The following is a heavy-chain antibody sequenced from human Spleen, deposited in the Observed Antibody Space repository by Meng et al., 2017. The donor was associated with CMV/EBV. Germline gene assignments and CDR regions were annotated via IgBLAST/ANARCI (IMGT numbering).Heavy chain of an antibody. D-gene: IGHD2-2*02. CDR2: ISYDGNTK. CDR3: AKDMGWFQLLYRDLGPDC. V-gene: IGHV3-30*04. CDR1: FSSYA. J-gene: IGHJ4*02. Sequence: FSSYAMQWVRQAPGKGLEWVAVISYDGNTKNYTDSVKGRFTISRDNSKNTLYLQMNSLRAEDTAVYYCAKDMGWFQLLYRDLGPDCWGQGTLVTVSS.